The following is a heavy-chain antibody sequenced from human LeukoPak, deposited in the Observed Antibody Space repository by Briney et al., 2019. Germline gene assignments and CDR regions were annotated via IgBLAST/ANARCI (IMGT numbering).Heavy chain of an antibody. D-gene: IGHD6-19*01. CDR1: GFTFSSYE. CDR2: ISSSGSTI. Sequence: PGGSLRLSCAASGFTFSSYEMNWVRQAPGKGLEWVSYISSSGSTIYYADSVKGRFTISRDNAKNSLYLQMNSLRAEDTAVYYCASAVAGTLGYYFDYWGQGTLVTVSS. CDR3: ASAVAGTLGYYFDY. V-gene: IGHV3-48*03. J-gene: IGHJ4*02.